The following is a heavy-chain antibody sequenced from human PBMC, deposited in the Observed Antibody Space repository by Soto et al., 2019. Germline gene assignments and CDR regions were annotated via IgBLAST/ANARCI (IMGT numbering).Heavy chain of an antibody. V-gene: IGHV3-21*01. D-gene: IGHD3-16*01. Sequence: PGGSLKTSCAASGFTFRSYCLNLVRRAPGKGLEWVSSISSSSSYIYYADSVKGRLTISRDNAKNSLYLQMNSLRAEDTAVYYCARGTGRGNRDAFDIWGQGTMVTVSS. CDR3: ARGTGRGNRDAFDI. J-gene: IGHJ3*02. CDR1: GFTFRSYC. CDR2: ISSSSSYI.